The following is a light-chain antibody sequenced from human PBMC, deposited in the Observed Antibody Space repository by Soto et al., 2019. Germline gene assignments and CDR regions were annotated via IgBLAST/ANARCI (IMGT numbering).Light chain of an antibody. Sequence: DIQMTQSPSTLSASIGDRVTITCRASQSVSSWLAWYQQKPGKAPRLLISDVSSLESGVPSRFSGGGFGTEFTLTISSLQPDDFATYYCQQYNKYSWTFGQGTKVEIK. J-gene: IGKJ1*01. CDR3: QQYNKYSWT. CDR2: DVS. CDR1: QSVSSW. V-gene: IGKV1-5*01.